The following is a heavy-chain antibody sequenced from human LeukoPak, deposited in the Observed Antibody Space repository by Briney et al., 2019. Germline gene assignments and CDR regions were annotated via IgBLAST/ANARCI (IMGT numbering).Heavy chain of an antibody. CDR2: IYYRGST. D-gene: IGHD3-10*01. J-gene: IGHJ3*02. CDR1: GGSMRSHY. CDR3: ATEGDYFDSGTFYKTSDT. V-gene: IGHV4-59*11. Sequence: SETLSLTCTVSGGSMRSHYWSGIRAPPGKGLEWSGDIYYRGSTNYNPSRKSRVTISLDTTKSQFSLRLSSVTAADTAVYYCATEGDYFDSGTFYKTSDTCGGRTVVTVSS.